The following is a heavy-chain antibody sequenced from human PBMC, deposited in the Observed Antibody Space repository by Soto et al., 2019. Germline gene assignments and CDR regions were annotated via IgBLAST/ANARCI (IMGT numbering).Heavy chain of an antibody. CDR3: ARGVTAGVDY. Sequence: GASVKVSCKASGYSFTSLDINWVRQTTGQGLEWMGWVQPSSGRTGYAQKFQGRVTMTRDTSINTAYMELSSLTSDDTAFYYCARGVTAGVDYWGQGTQVTVSS. J-gene: IGHJ4*02. CDR1: GYSFTSLD. CDR2: VQPSSGRT. V-gene: IGHV1-8*01. D-gene: IGHD1-26*01.